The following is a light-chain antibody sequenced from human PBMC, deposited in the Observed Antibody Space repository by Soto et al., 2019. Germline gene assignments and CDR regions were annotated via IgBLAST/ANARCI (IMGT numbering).Light chain of an antibody. J-gene: IGKJ2*01. CDR3: QQYGTSPVT. Sequence: EIVLTQFPGILSLSPGERATLSCRASQTVSDNFLAWYQQKPGQSPRLLIYFTSSRATGIPDRFRGSGSGTDFTLTISRLEPEDFAVYYCQQYGTSPVTFGQGTTLAIQ. CDR1: QTVSDNF. CDR2: FTS. V-gene: IGKV3-20*01.